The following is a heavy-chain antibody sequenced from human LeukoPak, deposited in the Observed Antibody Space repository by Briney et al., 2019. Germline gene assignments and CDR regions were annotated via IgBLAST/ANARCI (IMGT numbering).Heavy chain of an antibody. J-gene: IGHJ4*02. Sequence: PSETLSLTCTVSGGSISSSSYYWGWIRQPPGKGLEWIGSIYYSGSTYYNPSLKSRVTISVDTSKNQFSLKLSSVTAADTAVYYCASLRVVGATRIFDYWGQGTLVTVSS. CDR1: GGSISSSSYY. CDR2: IYYSGST. D-gene: IGHD1-26*01. CDR3: ASLRVVGATRIFDY. V-gene: IGHV4-39*07.